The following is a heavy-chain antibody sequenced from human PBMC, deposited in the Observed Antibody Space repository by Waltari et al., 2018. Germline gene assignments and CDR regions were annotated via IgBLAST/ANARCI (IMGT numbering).Heavy chain of an antibody. J-gene: IGHJ5*02. D-gene: IGHD3-16*02. CDR2: INPNSGGT. Sequence: QVQLVQSGAEVKKPGSSVKVSCKASGGTFSSYAISWVRQAPGQGLEWMGGINPNSGGTNYAQKFQGRVTMTRDTSISTAYMELSRLRSDDTAVYYCASLGMITFGGVIATPPIGWFDPWGQGTLVTVSS. V-gene: IGHV1-2*02. CDR1: GGTFSSYA. CDR3: ASLGMITFGGVIATPPIGWFDP.